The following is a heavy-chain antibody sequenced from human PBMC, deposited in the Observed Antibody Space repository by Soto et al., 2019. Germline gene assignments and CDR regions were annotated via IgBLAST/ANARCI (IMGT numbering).Heavy chain of an antibody. V-gene: IGHV3-23*01. CDR3: AKHRGRGYDWFDS. CDR1: GFTFSSYA. Sequence: EVQLLESGGGLVQPGGSLRLSCTASGFTFSSYAMSWVRQAPGKGLEWVSGISGSGGSTFYADSVKGRFTISRDTSNNTLFLKMNGLRAEDTAVYCCAKHRGRGYDWFDSWGQGTLVTVSS. D-gene: IGHD5-12*01. J-gene: IGHJ5*01. CDR2: ISGSGGST.